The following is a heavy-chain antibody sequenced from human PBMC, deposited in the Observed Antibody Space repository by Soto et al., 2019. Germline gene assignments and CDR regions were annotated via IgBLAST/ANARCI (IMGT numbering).Heavy chain of an antibody. CDR1: GYTFTSYA. V-gene: IGHV1-3*01. D-gene: IGHD2-15*01. J-gene: IGHJ4*02. CDR3: ARLRQVVAGPIGY. Sequence: QVQLVQSGAEVKKPGASVKVSCKASGYTFTSYAMHWVRQAPGQRLEWMGWINAGNGNTKYSQKFQGRVTITRDTSASTAYMELSSLRSEDTAVYYCARLRQVVAGPIGYWGQGTLVTVSS. CDR2: INAGNGNT.